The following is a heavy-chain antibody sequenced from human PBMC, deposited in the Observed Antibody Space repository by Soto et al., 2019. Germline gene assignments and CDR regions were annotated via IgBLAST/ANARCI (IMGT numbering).Heavy chain of an antibody. CDR1: GYTFTGYY. CDR2: INPNSGGT. J-gene: IGHJ4*02. Sequence: ASVKVSCKASGYTFTGYYMHWVRQAPGQGLEWMGWINPNSGGTNYAQKFQGWVTMTRDTSISTAYMELSRLRSDDTAVYYCARGTRIFGVVIIPAPFDYWGQGTLVTVSS. V-gene: IGHV1-2*04. D-gene: IGHD3-3*01. CDR3: ARGTRIFGVVIIPAPFDY.